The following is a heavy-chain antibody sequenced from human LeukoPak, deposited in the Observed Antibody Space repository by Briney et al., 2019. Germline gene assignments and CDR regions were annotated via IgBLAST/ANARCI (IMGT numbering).Heavy chain of an antibody. V-gene: IGHV3-11*01. J-gene: IGHJ4*02. CDR1: GFTFSDYY. CDR2: ISSSGSTI. CDR3: AALDYGDYPVDY. D-gene: IGHD4-17*01. Sequence: GGSLRLSCAASGFTFSDYYMSWIRQAPGKGLEWVSYISSSGSTIYYADSVKGQFTISRDNAKNSLYLQMNSLGAEDTAVYYCAALDYGDYPVDYWGQGTLVTVSS.